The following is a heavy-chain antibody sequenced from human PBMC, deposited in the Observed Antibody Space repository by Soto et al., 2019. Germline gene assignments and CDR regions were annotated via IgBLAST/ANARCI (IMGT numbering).Heavy chain of an antibody. D-gene: IGHD4-17*01. V-gene: IGHV1-46*01. J-gene: IGHJ6*02. Sequence: GASVKVSCKASGYTFTSYYMHWVRQAPGQGLEWMGIINPSGGSTSYAQKFQGRVTMTRDTSTSTVYMELSSLRSEDTAVYYCARDLGTTVVPEVRNYYYYGMDVWGQGTTVTVSS. CDR1: GYTFTSYY. CDR2: INPSGGST. CDR3: ARDLGTTVVPEVRNYYYYGMDV.